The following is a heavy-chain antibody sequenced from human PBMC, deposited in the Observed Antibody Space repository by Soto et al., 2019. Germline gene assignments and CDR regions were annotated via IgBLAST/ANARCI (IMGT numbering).Heavy chain of an antibody. CDR3: ARVQGAFDI. CDR1: GFTFSSYA. CDR2: IKQDGSEK. Sequence: GGSLRLSCAASGFTFSSYAMSWVRQAPGKGLEWVANIKQDGSEKYYVDSVKGRFTISRDNAKNSLYLQMNSLRAEDTAVYYCARVQGAFDIWGQGTMVTVSS. V-gene: IGHV3-7*01. J-gene: IGHJ3*02.